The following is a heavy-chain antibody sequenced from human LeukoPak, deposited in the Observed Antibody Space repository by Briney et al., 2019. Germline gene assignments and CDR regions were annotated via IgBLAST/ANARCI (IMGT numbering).Heavy chain of an antibody. CDR2: IYYTGST. J-gene: IGHJ4*02. CDR1: GGSISYYY. D-gene: IGHD4-17*01. Sequence: SETLSLTCTVSGGSISYYYWSWVRQPPGKGLEWIGYIYYTGSTNYNPSLKSRVAMSLDTSKNQFSLRLNSVTAADTAVYYCARHPNTETTPDYWGQGTLVTVSS. V-gene: IGHV4-59*08. CDR3: ARHPNTETTPDY.